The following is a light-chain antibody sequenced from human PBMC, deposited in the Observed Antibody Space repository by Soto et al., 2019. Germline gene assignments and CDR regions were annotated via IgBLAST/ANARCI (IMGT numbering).Light chain of an antibody. J-gene: IGKJ4*01. Sequence: EIVLIQSPATLSLSPGERATRSCRASQSVSSSLAWYQQNPGQAPRLLIFDASNRATGIPVRFSGSGSGTDFTLTISSLEPEDFTVYYCQQHSNWPLTFGGGNRVEIK. CDR3: QQHSNWPLT. CDR1: QSVSSS. V-gene: IGKV3-11*01. CDR2: DAS.